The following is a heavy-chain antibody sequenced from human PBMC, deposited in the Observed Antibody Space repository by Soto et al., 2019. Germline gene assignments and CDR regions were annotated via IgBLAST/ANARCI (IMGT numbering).Heavy chain of an antibody. J-gene: IGHJ3*01. CDR3: ARARVEVPAHPRLDAFDL. CDR1: GFTVSSTF. V-gene: IGHV3-53*01. CDR2: LYRGGST. Sequence: EVQLVESGGGLIQPGGSLRLSCAASGFTVSSTFMMWVRQAPGKGLEWVSSLYRGGSTYYADAVEGRFIVSRDSPENILYLQMNSLRGDDTAVYYCARARVEVPAHPRLDAFDLWGPGTVVAVSS.